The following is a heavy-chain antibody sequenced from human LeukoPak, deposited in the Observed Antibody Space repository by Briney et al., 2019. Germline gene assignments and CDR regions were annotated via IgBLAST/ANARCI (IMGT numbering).Heavy chain of an antibody. CDR3: MAAPNPPYFND. V-gene: IGHV3-7*01. CDR2: IKQDGSEK. D-gene: IGHD5-24*01. CDR1: GFSLSTHW. Sequence: QPGGSLRLSCEASGFSLSTHWMSWGRQVPGRGLEWVAMIKQDGSEKFYVDSVKGRFTISRDNAKNSLYLQMNSLRAEDTALYYCMAAPNPPYFNDWGQGTLVTVSS. J-gene: IGHJ4*02.